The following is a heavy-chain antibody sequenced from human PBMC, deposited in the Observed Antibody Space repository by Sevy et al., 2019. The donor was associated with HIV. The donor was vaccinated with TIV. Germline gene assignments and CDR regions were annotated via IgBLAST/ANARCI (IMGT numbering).Heavy chain of an antibody. CDR3: ARAPHRRTAYYDSSGYSLPDAFDI. CDR1: GFTVSSNY. J-gene: IGHJ3*02. Sequence: GGSLRLSCAASGFTVSSNYMSWVRQAPGKGLEWVSVIYSGGSTYYADSVKGRFAISRDNSKNTLYLQMNSLRAEDTAVYYCARAPHRRTAYYDSSGYSLPDAFDIWGQGTMVTVSS. V-gene: IGHV3-53*01. D-gene: IGHD3-22*01. CDR2: IYSGGST.